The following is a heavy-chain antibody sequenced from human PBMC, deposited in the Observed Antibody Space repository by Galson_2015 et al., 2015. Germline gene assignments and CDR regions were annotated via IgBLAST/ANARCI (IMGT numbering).Heavy chain of an antibody. J-gene: IGHJ4*02. CDR1: GSTFSSYD. Sequence: SLRLSCAASGSTFSSYDMHWVRQATGKGLEWVSAIGTAGDTYYPGSVKGRFTISRENAKNSLYLQMNSLRAGDTAVYYCARSYGRHIPQPRSGIDYWGQGTLVTVSS. CDR3: ARSYGRHIPQPRSGIDY. D-gene: IGHD3-10*01. CDR2: IGTAGDT. V-gene: IGHV3-13*01.